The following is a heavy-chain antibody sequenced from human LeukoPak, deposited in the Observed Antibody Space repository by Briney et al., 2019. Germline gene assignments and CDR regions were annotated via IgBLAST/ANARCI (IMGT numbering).Heavy chain of an antibody. CDR1: GGSISSYY. CDR3: ARPVVVVAATRISYDY. J-gene: IGHJ4*02. Sequence: SETLSLTCTVSGGSISSYYWSWIRQPPGKGLEWIGYIYYSGSTNYNPSLKSRVTISVDTSKNQSSLKLNSVTAADTAVYYCARPVVVVAATRISYDYWGQGTLVTVSS. D-gene: IGHD2-15*01. V-gene: IGHV4-59*08. CDR2: IYYSGST.